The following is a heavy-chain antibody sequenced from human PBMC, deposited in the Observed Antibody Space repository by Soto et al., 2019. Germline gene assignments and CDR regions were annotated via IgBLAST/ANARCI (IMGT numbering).Heavy chain of an antibody. CDR2: ISSSSSTI. D-gene: IGHD2-15*01. Sequence: GGSLRLSCAASGFTFSSYSMNWVRQAPGKGLEWVSYISSSSSTIYYADSVKGRFTISRDNAKNSLYLQMNSLRDEDTAVYYCARDRPHIVVVVGYGMDVWGQGTTVTVSS. CDR3: ARDRPHIVVVVGYGMDV. J-gene: IGHJ6*02. V-gene: IGHV3-48*02. CDR1: GFTFSSYS.